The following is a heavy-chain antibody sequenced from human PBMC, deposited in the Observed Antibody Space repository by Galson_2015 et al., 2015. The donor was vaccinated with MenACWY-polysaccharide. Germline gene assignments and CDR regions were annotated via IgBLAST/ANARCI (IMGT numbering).Heavy chain of an antibody. CDR1: GFTFSSYA. J-gene: IGHJ6*02. CDR2: ISYDARNK. Sequence: SLRLSCAASGFTFSSYAIHWVRQAPGKGLEWVAVISYDARNKYYRDSVKGRFTLSRDTSKNTVFLEMNSLRAEDTGVYYCARDYCSRTSCSGMDVWGQGTTVTVSS. CDR3: ARDYCSRTSCSGMDV. D-gene: IGHD2-2*01. V-gene: IGHV3-30-3*01.